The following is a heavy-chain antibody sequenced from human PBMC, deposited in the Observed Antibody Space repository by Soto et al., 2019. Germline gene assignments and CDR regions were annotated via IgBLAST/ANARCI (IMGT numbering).Heavy chain of an antibody. J-gene: IGHJ4*02. CDR2: ISYDGSNK. CDR1: GFTFSSYA. Sequence: QVQLVESGGGGVQPGRSLRLSCAASGFTFSSYAMHWVRQAPGKGLEWVAVISYDGSNKYYADSVKGRFTISRDNSKNTLYLQMNSLRAEDTAVYYCARVLASMGHFDYWGQGTLVTVSS. V-gene: IGHV3-30-3*01. CDR3: ARVLASMGHFDY. D-gene: IGHD2-8*01.